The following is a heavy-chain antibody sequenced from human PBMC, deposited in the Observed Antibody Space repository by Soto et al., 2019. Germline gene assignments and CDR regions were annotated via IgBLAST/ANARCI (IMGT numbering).Heavy chain of an antibody. J-gene: IGHJ4*02. Sequence: QVQLVQSGAEVKKPGASVKVSCKASGYTFTSYDINWVRQATGQGLEWMGWMKPNSGNTGYAQKYQGRVTMTRNTSISTAYMELSSLRSEDTAVYYCASQYSSGWYYFDYWGQGTLVTVSS. D-gene: IGHD6-19*01. CDR3: ASQYSSGWYYFDY. V-gene: IGHV1-8*01. CDR2: MKPNSGNT. CDR1: GYTFTSYD.